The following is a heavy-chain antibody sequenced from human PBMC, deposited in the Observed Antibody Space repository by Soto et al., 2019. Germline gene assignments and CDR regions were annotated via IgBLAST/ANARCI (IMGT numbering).Heavy chain of an antibody. J-gene: IGHJ6*02. Sequence: QVQLVQSGAEVKKPGSSVKVSCKASGGTFSSYTISWVRQAPGQGLEWMGRIIPILGIANYAQKFQGRVTITADXSXXXAXXELSSLRSEDTAVYYCARADYYGSGSRYYYYGMDVWGQGTTVTVSS. V-gene: IGHV1-69*02. CDR2: IIPILGIA. CDR3: ARADYYGSGSRYYYYGMDV. CDR1: GGTFSSYT. D-gene: IGHD3-10*01.